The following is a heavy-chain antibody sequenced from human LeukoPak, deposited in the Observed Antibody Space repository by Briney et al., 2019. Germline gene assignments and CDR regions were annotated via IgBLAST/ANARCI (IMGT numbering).Heavy chain of an antibody. CDR3: ARAPWGSGSYDDY. D-gene: IGHD1-26*01. Sequence: ASVKVSCKASGYTFTSYDINWVRQATGQGLEWMGWMNPNSGNTVYAQKFQGRVTMTRNTSISTAYMELSSLRSEDTAVYYCARAPWGSGSYDDYWGQGTLVTVSS. CDR1: GYTFTSYD. V-gene: IGHV1-8*01. CDR2: MNPNSGNT. J-gene: IGHJ4*02.